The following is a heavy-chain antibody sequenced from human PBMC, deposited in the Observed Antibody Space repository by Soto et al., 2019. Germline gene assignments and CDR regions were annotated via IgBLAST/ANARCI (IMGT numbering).Heavy chain of an antibody. Sequence: QVQLVQSGAEVKKPGSSVKVSCKASGGTFSSYAISWVRQAPGQGLEWMGGIIPIFGTANYAQKFQGRVTMTADESTSTAYMELSSLRSEDTAVYYCARGRLRYFDWFSNWFDPWGQGTLVTVSS. D-gene: IGHD3-9*01. CDR2: IIPIFGTA. CDR3: ARGRLRYFDWFSNWFDP. V-gene: IGHV1-69*01. J-gene: IGHJ5*02. CDR1: GGTFSSYA.